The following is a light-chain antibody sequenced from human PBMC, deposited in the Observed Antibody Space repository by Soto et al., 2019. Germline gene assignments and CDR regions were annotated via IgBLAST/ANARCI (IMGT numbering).Light chain of an antibody. Sequence: DIQMTQSPSTLCAFVGDRVTITCRASQRISSWLAWYQQEPGKAPKFLIYDGSTLESGVPARFSGSGSGTEFTLTISSLQPDDFGTYFCQQYDSYPWTFGQGTKVDIK. V-gene: IGKV1-5*01. CDR3: QQYDSYPWT. CDR1: QRISSW. CDR2: DGS. J-gene: IGKJ1*01.